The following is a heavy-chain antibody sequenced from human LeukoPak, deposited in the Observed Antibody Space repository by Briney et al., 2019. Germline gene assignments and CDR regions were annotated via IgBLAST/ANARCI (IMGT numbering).Heavy chain of an antibody. Sequence: GGSLKLSCAAPGFTFSGSAMHWVRQASGKGLEWVGRITSKPNSYEAVYAASMNGRFTISRDDSKNTAYLQMNSLKTEDAAVYYCAGGRGWYSPDYWGQGTLVTVSS. J-gene: IGHJ4*02. CDR1: GFTFSGSA. CDR2: ITSKPNSYEA. V-gene: IGHV3-73*01. CDR3: AGGRGWYSPDY. D-gene: IGHD6-19*01.